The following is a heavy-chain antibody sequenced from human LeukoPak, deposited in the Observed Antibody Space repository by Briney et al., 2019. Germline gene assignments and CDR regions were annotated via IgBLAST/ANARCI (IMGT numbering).Heavy chain of an antibody. D-gene: IGHD4-17*01. V-gene: IGHV4-34*01. CDR3: ASLCGDYSPEEAFDI. Sequence: PSETLSLTCAVYGGSFSGYYWGRIRQPPGKGLEWIGSIYYSGSTYYNPSLKSRVTISVDTSKNQFSLKLSSVTAADTAVYYCASLCGDYSPEEAFDIWGQGTMVTVSS. CDR1: GGSFSGYY. CDR2: IYYSGST. J-gene: IGHJ3*02.